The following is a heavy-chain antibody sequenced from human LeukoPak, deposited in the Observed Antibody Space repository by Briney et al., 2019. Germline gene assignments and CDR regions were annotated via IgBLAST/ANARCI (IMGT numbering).Heavy chain of an antibody. Sequence: EASVKVSCKASGYTFTSYGISWVRQAPGQGLEWMGWISAYNGNTNYAQKLQGRVTMTTDTSTSTAYMELRSLRSDDTAVYYCARVSIVVVVPAAIDYWGQGTLVTVSS. CDR3: ARVSIVVVVPAAIDY. CDR2: ISAYNGNT. J-gene: IGHJ4*02. CDR1: GYTFTSYG. D-gene: IGHD2-2*01. V-gene: IGHV1-18*01.